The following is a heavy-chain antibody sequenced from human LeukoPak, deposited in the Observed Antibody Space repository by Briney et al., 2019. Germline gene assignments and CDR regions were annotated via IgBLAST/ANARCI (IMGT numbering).Heavy chain of an antibody. CDR3: ASSMTTMTQGAFDI. Sequence: SETLSLTCTVSGGSISSGDYYWSWIRQPPGKGLEWIGYIYYSGNTYYNPSLKSRVTISLDTSKNQFSLKLSSVTAADTAVYYCASSMTTMTQGAFDIWGQGQMVTVSS. J-gene: IGHJ3*02. D-gene: IGHD4-17*01. CDR2: IYYSGNT. CDR1: GGSISSGDYY. V-gene: IGHV4-30-4*01.